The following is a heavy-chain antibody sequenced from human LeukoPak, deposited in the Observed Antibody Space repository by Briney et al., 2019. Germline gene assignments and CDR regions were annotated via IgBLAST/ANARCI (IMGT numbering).Heavy chain of an antibody. CDR2: ISSSSTI. J-gene: IGHJ4*02. D-gene: IGHD3-22*01. CDR1: GFTFSSYS. V-gene: IGHV3-48*02. CDR3: ARGKYYYDSSGSNRPDY. Sequence: GGSLRLSCAASGFTFSSYSMNWVRQAPGKGLEWVSYISSSSTIYYADSVKGRFTISRDNAKNSLYLQMNSLRDEDTAVYYCARGKYYYDSSGSNRPDYWGQGTLVTVSS.